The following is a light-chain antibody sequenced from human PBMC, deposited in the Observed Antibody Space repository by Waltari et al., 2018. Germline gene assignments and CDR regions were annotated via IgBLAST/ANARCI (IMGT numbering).Light chain of an antibody. CDR3: QQYSSSSMFS. J-gene: IGKJ2*03. V-gene: IGKV1-5*03. Sequence: DIQMTQSPSTLSASVGDRVTITCRASQSISTLLAWFQQKPGNPPKILIYKTCNLERVVPSRFSGSGSGTEFTLTITSLQPDDFATYYCQQYSSSSMFSFGQGTKLEIK. CDR2: KTC. CDR1: QSISTL.